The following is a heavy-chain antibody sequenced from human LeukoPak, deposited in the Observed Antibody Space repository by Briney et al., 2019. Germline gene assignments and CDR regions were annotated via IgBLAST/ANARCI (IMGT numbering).Heavy chain of an antibody. CDR1: GFTVSSNY. Sequence: GGSLRLSCAASGFTVSSNYMSWVRQAPGKGLEWVAFIRYDGSNKYYADSVKGRFTISRDNSKNTLYLQMNSPRAEDTAEYYCAKMCPLLSSTSCYNYWGQGTLVTVSS. D-gene: IGHD2-2*02. CDR3: AKMCPLLSSTSCYNY. V-gene: IGHV3-30*02. CDR2: IRYDGSNK. J-gene: IGHJ4*02.